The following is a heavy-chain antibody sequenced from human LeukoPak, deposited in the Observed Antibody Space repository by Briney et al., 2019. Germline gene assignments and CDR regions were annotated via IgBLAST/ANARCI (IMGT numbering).Heavy chain of an antibody. J-gene: IGHJ4*02. CDR1: GFTFSSYS. D-gene: IGHD6-13*01. Sequence: PGGSLRLSCAASGFTFSSYSMNWVRQAPGKGLEWVSSISCSSSYIYYADSVKGRFTISRDNAKTSLYLQMNSLRAEDTAVYYCARGARIAAYWGQGTLVTVSS. V-gene: IGHV3-21*01. CDR3: ARGARIAAY. CDR2: ISCSSSYI.